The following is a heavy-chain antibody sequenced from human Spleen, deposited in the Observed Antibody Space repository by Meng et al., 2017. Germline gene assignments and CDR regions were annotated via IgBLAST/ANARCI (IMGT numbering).Heavy chain of an antibody. J-gene: IGHJ4*02. Sequence: QVQLVQSGAEVKKPGASVKVSCKASGYTFTDYYVQWVRQAPGQGLEWMGRINPKSGVTNYAQKFQGRVTMTRDTSISTAYMELSSLGFDDTAVYYCAKALGWGSSPDYWGQGILVTVSS. D-gene: IGHD2-21*01. CDR3: AKALGWGSSPDY. V-gene: IGHV1-2*06. CDR1: GYTFTDYY. CDR2: INPKSGVT.